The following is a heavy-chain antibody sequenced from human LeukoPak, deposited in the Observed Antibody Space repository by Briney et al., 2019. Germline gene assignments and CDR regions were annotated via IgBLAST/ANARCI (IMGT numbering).Heavy chain of an antibody. CDR3: ATTSMVRGVYYYYYYGMDV. V-gene: IGHV1-24*01. Sequence: ASVKVSCKVSGYTLTELSMHWVRQAPGKGLEWMGGFDPEDGETIYAQKFQGRVTMTGDTSTDTAYMELSSLRSEDTAVYYCATTSMVRGVYYYYYYGMDVWGKGTTVTVSS. J-gene: IGHJ6*04. D-gene: IGHD3-10*01. CDR2: FDPEDGET. CDR1: GYTLTELS.